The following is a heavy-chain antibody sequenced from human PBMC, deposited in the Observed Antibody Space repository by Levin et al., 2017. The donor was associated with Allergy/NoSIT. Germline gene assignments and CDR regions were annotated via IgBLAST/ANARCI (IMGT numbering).Heavy chain of an antibody. CDR1: GYSISSGYY. CDR2: IYHSGST. D-gene: IGHD6-13*01. CDR3: ARVRQQLVPDAFDI. Sequence: SETLSLTCTVSGYSISSGYYWGWIRQPPGKGLEWIGSIYHSGSTYYNPSLKSRVTISVDTSKNQFSLKLSSVTAADTAVYYCARVRQQLVPDAFDIWGQGTMVTVSS. V-gene: IGHV4-38-2*02. J-gene: IGHJ3*02.